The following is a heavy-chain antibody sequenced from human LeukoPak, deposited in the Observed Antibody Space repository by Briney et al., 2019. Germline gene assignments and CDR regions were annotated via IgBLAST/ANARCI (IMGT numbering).Heavy chain of an antibody. CDR2: ISYDGNNQ. CDR3: SKDGSTVISYYYGMDA. J-gene: IGHJ6*02. Sequence: GGSLRLSCAASGFSFRSYGMHWVRQAPGKGLEWVAVISYDGNNQYYADSMKGRFTISRENSKNTLYLQMNSLRAEDTAVYYCSKDGSTVISYYYGMDAWGQGTTVTVSS. CDR1: GFSFRSYG. D-gene: IGHD4-17*01. V-gene: IGHV3-30*18.